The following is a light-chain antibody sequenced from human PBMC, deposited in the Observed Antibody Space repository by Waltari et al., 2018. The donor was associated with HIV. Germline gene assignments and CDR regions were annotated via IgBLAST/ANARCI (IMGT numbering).Light chain of an antibody. Sequence: EIVLPQYPGTLSLPPGERATLSCRASQTVDRNFLAWYQQTPGQAPRLLIYGASSRATGVPDRFSGSGSGTDFTLTISRLEPEDFAVFYCQQYSIAPWTFGQGTKVEV. CDR2: GAS. V-gene: IGKV3-20*01. CDR3: QQYSIAPWT. CDR1: QTVDRNF. J-gene: IGKJ1*01.